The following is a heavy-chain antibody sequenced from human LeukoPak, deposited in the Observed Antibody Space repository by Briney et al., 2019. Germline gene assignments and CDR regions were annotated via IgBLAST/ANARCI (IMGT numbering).Heavy chain of an antibody. CDR2: ISWNSGSI. V-gene: IGHV3-9*03. CDR1: GFTFDDYA. Sequence: GGSLRLSCAASGFTFDDYAMHWVRQAPGKGLEWVSGISWNSGSIGYADSVKGRFTISRDNAKNSLYLQMNSLRAEDMALYYCAKDRVAVATPLSAFDIWGQRTMVTVSS. J-gene: IGHJ3*02. CDR3: AKDRVAVATPLSAFDI. D-gene: IGHD6-19*01.